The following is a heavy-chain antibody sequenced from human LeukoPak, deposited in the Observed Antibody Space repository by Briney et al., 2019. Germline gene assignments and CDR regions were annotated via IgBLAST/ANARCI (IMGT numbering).Heavy chain of an antibody. V-gene: IGHV1-18*01. D-gene: IGHD1-26*01. J-gene: IGHJ4*02. CDR3: ARSGRGTYYYFDY. CDR2: ISGSNGNT. Sequence: ASVKVSCKASGYTFTRYGMSWVRQAPGQGLEWMGWISGSNGNTNYAQKLQGRVTMTTDTSTGTAYMELRSLRSDDTAVYYCARSGRGTYYYFDYWGQGTLATVSS. CDR1: GYTFTRYG.